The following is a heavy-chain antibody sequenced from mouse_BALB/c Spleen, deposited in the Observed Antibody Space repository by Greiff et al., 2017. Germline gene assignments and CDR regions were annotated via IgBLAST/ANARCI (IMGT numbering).Heavy chain of an antibody. CDR3: AREGLNYGSALFAY. D-gene: IGHD1-1*01. J-gene: IGHJ3*01. CDR1: GYSITSDYA. CDR2: ISYSGST. Sequence: EVQLQQSGPGLVKPSQSLSLTCTVTGYSITSDYAWNWIRQFPGNKLEWMGYISYSGSTSYNPSLKSRISITRDTSKNQFFLQLNSVTTEDTATYYCAREGLNYGSALFAYWGQGTLVTVSA. V-gene: IGHV3-2*02.